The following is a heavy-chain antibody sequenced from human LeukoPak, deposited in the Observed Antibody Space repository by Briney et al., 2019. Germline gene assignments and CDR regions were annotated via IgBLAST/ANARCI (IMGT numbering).Heavy chain of an antibody. D-gene: IGHD4-23*01. CDR2: FDPEDGET. CDR3: ARDEGSGGNSEY. J-gene: IGHJ4*02. V-gene: IGHV1-24*01. CDR1: GYTLTELS. Sequence: GASVKVSCKVSGYTLTELSMHWVRQAPGKGLEWMGGFDPEDGETIYAQKFQGRVTITTDESTSTAYMELSSLRSEDTAVYYCARDEGSGGNSEYWGQGTLVTVSS.